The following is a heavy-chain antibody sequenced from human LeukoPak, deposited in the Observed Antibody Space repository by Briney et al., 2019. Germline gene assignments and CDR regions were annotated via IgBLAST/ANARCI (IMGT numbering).Heavy chain of an antibody. CDR1: GGSISSSSYY. V-gene: IGHV4-39*01. CDR2: IYYSGST. Sequence: SETLSLTCTVSGGSISSSSYYWGWLRQPPGKGLEWIGCIYYSGSTYSNPSLKSRVTISVDTSKNQFSLKLSSVTAADTALYYCARHPISSSGYFDYWGQGTLVTVSS. J-gene: IGHJ4*02. D-gene: IGHD6-6*01. CDR3: ARHPISSSGYFDY.